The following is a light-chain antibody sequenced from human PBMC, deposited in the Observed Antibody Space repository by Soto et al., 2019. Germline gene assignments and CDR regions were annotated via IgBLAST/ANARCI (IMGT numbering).Light chain of an antibody. CDR1: QIVSSR. J-gene: IGKJ4*01. CDR2: DAS. CDR3: QQYNSFSLT. Sequence: DIPMTQSPSTLSASVGDRVTITCRASQIVSSRLAWYQQKPGKAPKVLIYDASSLNIGVPSRYSGSGPETEFTLTIRSLQPEDFAMYYCQQYNSFSLTFGGGTKVEIK. V-gene: IGKV1-5*01.